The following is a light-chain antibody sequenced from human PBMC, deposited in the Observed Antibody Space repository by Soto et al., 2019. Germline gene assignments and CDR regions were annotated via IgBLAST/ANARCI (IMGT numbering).Light chain of an antibody. J-gene: IGKJ5*01. CDR3: PQYNNWPPIT. Sequence: EIVMTQSPATLSVSPGERATLSCRASQSVSSNLAWYQQKPGQAPRLLIYGASTRATGIPARFSGSGSGTEFTLTISRLQSEDFAVYYCPQYNNWPPITFGQGTRLE. V-gene: IGKV3-15*01. CDR1: QSVSSN. CDR2: GAS.